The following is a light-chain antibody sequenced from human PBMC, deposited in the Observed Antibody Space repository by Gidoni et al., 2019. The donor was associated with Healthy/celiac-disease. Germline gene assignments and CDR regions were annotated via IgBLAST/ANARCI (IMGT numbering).Light chain of an antibody. Sequence: EIVLTQSPGTLSLSPGERATLSCRASQSVSSSYVAWYQQKPGQAPSLLIYGASSRATGIPDRFSGSGSGTDFTLTIIRLEPEDFAVYYCQQYGSSPPRYTFGQGTKLEIK. V-gene: IGKV3-20*01. CDR2: GAS. CDR1: QSVSSSY. CDR3: QQYGSSPPRYT. J-gene: IGKJ2*01.